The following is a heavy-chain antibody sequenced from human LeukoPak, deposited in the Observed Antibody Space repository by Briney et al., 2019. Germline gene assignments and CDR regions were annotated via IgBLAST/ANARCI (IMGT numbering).Heavy chain of an antibody. J-gene: IGHJ4*02. V-gene: IGHV3-11*06. CDR3: ASYGSGSYSLDY. Sequence: GGSLRLSCAASGFSFSDYYMSWIRQAPGKELEWVSYISSSSSYTNYADSVKGRFTISRDNAKNSLYLQMNSLRAEDTAVYYCASYGSGSYSLDYWGQGTLVTVSS. D-gene: IGHD3-10*01. CDR2: ISSSSSYT. CDR1: GFSFSDYY.